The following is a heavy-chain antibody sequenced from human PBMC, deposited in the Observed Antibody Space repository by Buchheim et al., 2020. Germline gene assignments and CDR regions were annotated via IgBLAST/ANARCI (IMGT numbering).Heavy chain of an antibody. CDR1: GFTFSSYA. D-gene: IGHD2-15*01. J-gene: IGHJ4*02. Sequence: EVQLLESGGGLVQPGGSLRLSCAASGFTFSSYAMSWVRQAPGKGLEWVSAISGSGGSTYYADSVKGRFTISRDNSKNTLHLQMNSLRAEDTAVYYCAKDLRAFVVVTFETYFDYWGQGTL. V-gene: IGHV3-23*01. CDR3: AKDLRAFVVVTFETYFDY. CDR2: ISGSGGST.